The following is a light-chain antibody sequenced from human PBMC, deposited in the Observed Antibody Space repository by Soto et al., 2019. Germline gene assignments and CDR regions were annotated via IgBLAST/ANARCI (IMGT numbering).Light chain of an antibody. CDR3: QQYGSSPPYT. Sequence: EVVLTQSPGTLFLYPGERATLSCRASQSVSNNYLAWYQQKPGQPPKLLIFGSSDRATGIPDRSSGSGSGTDFTLTISSLEPEDFAVYFCQQYGSSPPYTFGQGTKLEIK. CDR2: GSS. V-gene: IGKV3-20*01. J-gene: IGKJ2*01. CDR1: QSVSNNY.